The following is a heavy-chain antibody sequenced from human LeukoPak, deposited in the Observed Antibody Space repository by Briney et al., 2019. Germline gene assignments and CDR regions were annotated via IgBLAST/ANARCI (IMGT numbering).Heavy chain of an antibody. D-gene: IGHD2-15*01. CDR1: GGTFISYA. Sequence: SVKVSCKASGGTFISYAISWVRQAPGQGLEWMGGIIPIFGTANYAQKFQGRVTITADESTSTAYMELSSLRSEDTAVYYCATLKSGLVVAATGPYNWFDPWGQGTLVTVSS. J-gene: IGHJ5*02. CDR3: ATLKSGLVVAATGPYNWFDP. V-gene: IGHV1-69*01. CDR2: IIPIFGTA.